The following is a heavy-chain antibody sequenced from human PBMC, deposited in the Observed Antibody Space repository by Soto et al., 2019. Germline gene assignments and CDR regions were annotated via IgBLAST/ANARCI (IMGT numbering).Heavy chain of an antibody. D-gene: IGHD2-2*02. CDR1: GFTFSSYW. Sequence: PGGSLRLSCAASGFTFSSYWMSWVRQAPGKGLEWVANIKQDGSEKYYVDSVKGRFTISRDNAKNSLYLQMNSLRAEDTAVYYCARDHCSSTSCYNTYYYYGMDVWGQGTTVTVSS. V-gene: IGHV3-7*03. J-gene: IGHJ6*02. CDR2: IKQDGSEK. CDR3: ARDHCSSTSCYNTYYYYGMDV.